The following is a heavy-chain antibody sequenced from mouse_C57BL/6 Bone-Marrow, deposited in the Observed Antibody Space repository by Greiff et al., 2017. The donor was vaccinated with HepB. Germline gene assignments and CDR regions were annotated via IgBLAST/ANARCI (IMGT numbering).Heavy chain of an antibody. CDR2: ISDGGSYT. CDR3: ARTDYHGVDY. J-gene: IGHJ2*01. Sequence: EVQLVESGGGLVKPGGSLKLSCAASGFTFSSYAMSWVRQTPETRLEWVATISDGGSYTYYPDNVKGRFTISRDNAKNNLYLQMSHLKSEDTAMYYCARTDYHGVDYWGQGTTLTVSS. V-gene: IGHV5-4*01. D-gene: IGHD1-1*01. CDR1: GFTFSSYA.